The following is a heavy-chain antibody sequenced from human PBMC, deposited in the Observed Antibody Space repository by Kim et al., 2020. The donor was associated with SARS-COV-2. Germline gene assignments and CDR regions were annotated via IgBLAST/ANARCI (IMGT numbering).Heavy chain of an antibody. CDR1: GGSFSGYY. Sequence: SETLSLTCAVYGGSFSGYYWSWIRQPPGKGLEWIGEINHYGSTKYNPSLKSRVTISLDTSKNQFSLKLSSVTAADTAVYYCATSTTVPYYYNMDVWGQGT. J-gene: IGHJ6*02. CDR3: ATSTTVPYYYNMDV. CDR2: INHYGST. V-gene: IGHV4-34*01. D-gene: IGHD4-17*01.